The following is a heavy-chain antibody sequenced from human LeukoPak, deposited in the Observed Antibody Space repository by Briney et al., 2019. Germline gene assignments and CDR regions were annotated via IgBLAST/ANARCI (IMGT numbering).Heavy chain of an antibody. CDR3: ASGAGDFWSGYYDDQRPYYYYGMDV. D-gene: IGHD3-3*01. CDR2: IYYSGSA. Sequence: SQTLSLTCAVSGGSISSGGYSWSWIRQPPGKGLEWIGYIYYSGSANYNPSLKSRVTISVDTSKNQFSLKLSSVTAADTAVYYCASGAGDFWSGYYDDQRPYYYYGMDVWGQGTTVTVSS. V-gene: IGHV4-61*08. CDR1: GGSISSGGYS. J-gene: IGHJ6*02.